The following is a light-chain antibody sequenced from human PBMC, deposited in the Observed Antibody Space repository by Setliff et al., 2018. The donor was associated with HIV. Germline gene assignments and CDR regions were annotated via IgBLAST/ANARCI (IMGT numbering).Light chain of an antibody. J-gene: IGLJ1*01. Sequence: QSVLTQPASVSGSPGQSITISCTGTSSDVGGYNYVSWYQQHPGKAPELVVYDVSNRPSGVSNRFSGSKPGNTASLTISGLQADDEADYYCSSYTSSSPYVFGAGTKVTVL. CDR3: SSYTSSSPYV. V-gene: IGLV2-14*03. CDR1: SSDVGGYNY. CDR2: DVS.